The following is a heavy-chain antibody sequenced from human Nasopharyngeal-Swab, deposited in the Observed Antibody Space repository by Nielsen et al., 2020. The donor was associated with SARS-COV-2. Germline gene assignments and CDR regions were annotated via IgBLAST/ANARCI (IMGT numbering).Heavy chain of an antibody. Sequence: LSLTCTVSGGSISSGDYYWSWIRQPPGKGLEWIGYIDYSGSTYYNPSLKSRVTISVDTSKNQFSLKLSSVTAADTAVYYCARAPVLPAATYYYYYMDVWGKGTTVTVSS. J-gene: IGHJ6*03. V-gene: IGHV4-30-4*08. CDR2: IDYSGST. D-gene: IGHD2-2*01. CDR1: GGSISSGDYY. CDR3: ARAPVLPAATYYYYYMDV.